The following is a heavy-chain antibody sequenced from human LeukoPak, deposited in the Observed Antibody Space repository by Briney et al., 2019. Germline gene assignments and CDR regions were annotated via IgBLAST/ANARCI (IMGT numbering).Heavy chain of an antibody. Sequence: TGGSLRLSCTASGFTFNNYAMSWVRQAPAKGLEWVSGISGSGAGTYYEDSVRGRFIISRDTRKNMLFLQMIRLRAEDTAVYYCARVDLTPSGGFDPWGQGTLVTVSS. D-gene: IGHD3/OR15-3a*01. CDR3: ARVDLTPSGGFDP. V-gene: IGHV3-23*01. CDR2: ISGSGAGT. CDR1: GFTFNNYA. J-gene: IGHJ5*02.